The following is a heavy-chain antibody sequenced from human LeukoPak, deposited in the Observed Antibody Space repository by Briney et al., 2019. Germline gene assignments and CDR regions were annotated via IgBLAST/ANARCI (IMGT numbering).Heavy chain of an antibody. J-gene: IGHJ4*02. CDR3: TRAKITMVREAPDY. CDR2: ISNDGSIK. CDR1: GFTFRAYG. Sequence: PGGSLRLSCAASGFTFRAYGMHWVRQAPGKGLEWVAVISNDGSIKHYADSVKGRFTISRDNSENTLFLQMNSLKTEDTAVYYCTRAKITMVREAPDYWGQGTLVTVSS. V-gene: IGHV3-30*03. D-gene: IGHD3-10*01.